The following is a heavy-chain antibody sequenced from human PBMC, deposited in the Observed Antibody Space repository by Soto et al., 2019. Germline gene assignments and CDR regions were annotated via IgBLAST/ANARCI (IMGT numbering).Heavy chain of an antibody. Sequence: TGGSLRLSCAASGFTFSSYSMNWVRQAPGKGLEWVSSISSSSSYIYYADSVKGRFTISRDNAKNSLYLQMNSLKTEDTAVYYCTSLSRIAVAGTPAAFDVWGQGTMVTVSS. D-gene: IGHD6-19*01. J-gene: IGHJ3*01. CDR1: GFTFSSYS. V-gene: IGHV3-21*04. CDR3: TSLSRIAVAGTPAAFDV. CDR2: ISSSSSYI.